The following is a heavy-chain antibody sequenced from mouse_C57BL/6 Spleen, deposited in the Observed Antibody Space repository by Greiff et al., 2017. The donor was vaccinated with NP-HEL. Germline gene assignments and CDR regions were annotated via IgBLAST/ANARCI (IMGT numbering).Heavy chain of an antibody. Sequence: QVQLQQSGPELVKPGASVKISCKASGYAFSSSWMNWVKQRPGKGLEWIGRIYPGDGDTNYNGKFKGKATLTADKSSSTAYMQLSSLTSEDSAVYFCARWDYYGSSYDAYWGQGTLVTVSA. CDR3: ARWDYYGSSYDAY. J-gene: IGHJ3*01. V-gene: IGHV1-82*01. CDR1: GYAFSSSW. D-gene: IGHD1-1*01. CDR2: IYPGDGDT.